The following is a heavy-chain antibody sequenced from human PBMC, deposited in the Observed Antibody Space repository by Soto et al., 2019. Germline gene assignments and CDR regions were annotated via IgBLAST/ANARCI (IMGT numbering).Heavy chain of an antibody. D-gene: IGHD1-26*01. V-gene: IGHV3-53*01. J-gene: IGHJ6*02. CDR3: AGRVGATNYGMDV. CDR2: IYSGGST. CDR1: EFTVSSNY. Sequence: GGSLRLSXAASEFTVSSNYMNWVRQAPGKGLECVSTIYSGGSTYYADSVKGRFTISRDNSKNTLYLQMNNLRAEDTALYYCAGRVGATNYGMDVWGQGTTVTVSS.